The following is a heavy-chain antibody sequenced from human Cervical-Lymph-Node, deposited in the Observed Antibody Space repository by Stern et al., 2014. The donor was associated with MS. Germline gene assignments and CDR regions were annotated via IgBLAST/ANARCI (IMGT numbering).Heavy chain of an antibody. D-gene: IGHD6-19*01. Sequence: QVQLQQSGPGLVKPSETLSITCTVSGGTISSYYWSWIRQPPGKGLEWIGYIYYSGSTNYNPPLKSLVTISIGTSKKQFSLKLTSVTAADTAVYYCARSYALAVSVLDYWGQGTLVTVSS. J-gene: IGHJ4*02. CDR1: GGTISSYY. CDR2: IYYSGST. V-gene: IGHV4-59*01. CDR3: ARSYALAVSVLDY.